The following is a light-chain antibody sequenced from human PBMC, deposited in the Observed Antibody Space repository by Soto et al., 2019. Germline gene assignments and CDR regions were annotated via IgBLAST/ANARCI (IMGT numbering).Light chain of an antibody. J-gene: IGKJ2*01. CDR1: QNVGHN. CDR3: QQRSRWPRDT. Sequence: EVVLTQSPATLSLSPGESATLSCRASQNVGHNLAWYQQTPGQAPRLLIYAASDRATGIPARFRGSGSDTDFTLTITSVEPEDFAVYYCQQRSRWPRDTFGQGTKREIK. CDR2: AAS. V-gene: IGKV3-11*01.